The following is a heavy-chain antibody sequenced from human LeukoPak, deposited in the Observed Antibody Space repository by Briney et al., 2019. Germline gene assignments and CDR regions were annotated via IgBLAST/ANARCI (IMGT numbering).Heavy chain of an antibody. CDR3: AKEIAIFGVVIDFDY. J-gene: IGHJ4*02. Sequence: GGSLRLSCAASGFTFSSYAMSWVRQAPGKGLEWVSAISGSGGSTYYADSVKGRFTISRDSSKNTLYLQMNSLRAEDTAVYYCAKEIAIFGVVIDFDYWGQGTLVTVSS. CDR1: GFTFSSYA. D-gene: IGHD3-3*01. V-gene: IGHV3-23*01. CDR2: ISGSGGST.